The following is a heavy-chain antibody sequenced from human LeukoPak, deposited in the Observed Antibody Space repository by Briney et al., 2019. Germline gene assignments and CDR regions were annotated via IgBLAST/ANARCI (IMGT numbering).Heavy chain of an antibody. V-gene: IGHV4-34*01. J-gene: IGHJ4*02. Sequence: PSETLSLTCAVYGGSFSGYYWSWLRQPPGKGLEWIGSMYYRGSTYHNPSLKSRVTISVDTSKNQFSLKLSSVTAADTAVYYCATTTIRLGYWGQGTLVTVSS. CDR1: GGSFSGYY. D-gene: IGHD1-26*01. CDR3: ATTTIRLGY. CDR2: MYYRGST.